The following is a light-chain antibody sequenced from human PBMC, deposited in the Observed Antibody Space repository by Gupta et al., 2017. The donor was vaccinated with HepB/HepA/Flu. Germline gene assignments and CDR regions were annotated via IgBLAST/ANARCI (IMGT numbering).Light chain of an antibody. CDR2: DAS. CDR1: QSVSSY. Sequence: EIVLTQSPATLSLSPGERATLSCRASQSVSSYLAWYQQKPGQAPRLLIYDASNRATGIPARFSGSWSGIDFTLTISSLEPEDFAVYYCRQRSNWPRNTFGGGTKVEIK. V-gene: IGKV3-11*01. J-gene: IGKJ4*01. CDR3: RQRSNWPRNT.